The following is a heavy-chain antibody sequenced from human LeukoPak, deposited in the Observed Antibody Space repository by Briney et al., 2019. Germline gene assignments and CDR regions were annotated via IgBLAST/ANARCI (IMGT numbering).Heavy chain of an antibody. V-gene: IGHV1-18*01. D-gene: IGHD2-15*01. CDR3: VRDYFCSGGTCDDCFDP. CDR1: DYTFTNYG. CDR2: IGTYDHDT. Sequence: GASVKVSCKASDYTFTNYGISWVRQAPGQGLDWMAWIGTYDHDTNYAQKFRGRVTMTTDTSTSTAYMELRSLGSDDTAVYYCVRDYFCSGGTCDDCFDPWGQGTLVTVSS. J-gene: IGHJ5*02.